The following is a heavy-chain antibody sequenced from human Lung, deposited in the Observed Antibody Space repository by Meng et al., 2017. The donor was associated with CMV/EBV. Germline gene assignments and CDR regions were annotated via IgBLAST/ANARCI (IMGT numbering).Heavy chain of an antibody. J-gene: IGHJ6*02. CDR1: GFTFSSYG. V-gene: IGHV3-7*04. CDR2: INQDASER. Sequence: GESLKISCAASGFTFSSYGMHWVRQAPGKGLEWVANINQDASERYYVDSVKGRFTISRDNAENSLYLQMSSLRVGDTAIYYCARAGAYHDFWTAKEGGYYYYGMDVWXQVTXVTV. D-gene: IGHD3/OR15-3a*01. CDR3: ARAGAYHDFWTAKEGGYYYYGMDV.